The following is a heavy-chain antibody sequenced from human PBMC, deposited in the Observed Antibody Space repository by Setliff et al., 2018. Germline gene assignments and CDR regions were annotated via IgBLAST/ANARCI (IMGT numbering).Heavy chain of an antibody. CDR2: TYRSGVT. J-gene: IGHJ4*02. CDR3: AKDLSSNTAASYFFDL. Sequence: PGGSLRLSCAASVFVVMNNEMSWVRQAPGKGLEWISVTYRSGVTDYADSVKGRFTMSRDSSTNTLYLQMNSLRGEDTAVYYCAKDLSSNTAASYFFDLWGQGTQVTVSS. V-gene: IGHV3-53*01. D-gene: IGHD5-18*01. CDR1: VFVVMNNE.